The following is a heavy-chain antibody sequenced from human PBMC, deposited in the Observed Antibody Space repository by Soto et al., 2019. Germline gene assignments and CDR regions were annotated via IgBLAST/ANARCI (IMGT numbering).Heavy chain of an antibody. CDR1: GGSISSSNW. V-gene: IGHV4-4*02. J-gene: IGHJ4*02. CDR2: IDHSGST. Sequence: QVQLQESGPGLVKPSGTLSLTCAVSGGSISSSNWWSWVRQPPGKGLEWSGEIDHSGSTNYNQSHRGRVTISVDKSKHHFPLKRTPVTTADTDVYDCEGELWIGGAGCWGLGSLVTVAS. CDR3: EGELWIGGAGC. D-gene: IGHD5-12*01.